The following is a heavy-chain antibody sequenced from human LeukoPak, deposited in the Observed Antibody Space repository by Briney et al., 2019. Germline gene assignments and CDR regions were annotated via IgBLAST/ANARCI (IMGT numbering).Heavy chain of an antibody. V-gene: IGHV3-53*01. CDR2: IYSGGST. CDR3: ARGLAYCSGGSCR. CDR1: GFTVSTNY. Sequence: GGSLRLSCVASGFTVSTNYMNWVRQAPEKGLEWVSVIYSGGSTYYADSVKGRFTISRDNSKNTLYLQMNSLRAEDTAVYYCARGLAYCSGGSCRWGQGTLVTVSS. J-gene: IGHJ4*02. D-gene: IGHD2-15*01.